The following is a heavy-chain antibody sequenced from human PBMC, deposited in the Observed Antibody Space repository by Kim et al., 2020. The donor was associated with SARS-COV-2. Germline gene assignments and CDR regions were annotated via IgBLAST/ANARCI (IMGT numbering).Heavy chain of an antibody. Sequence: IYYADSVRGQFTISRDNARNSVYLHMNSLRVDDTAVYYCARGWFGQVGDYWGQGTRVTVSS. CDR3: ARGWFGQVGDY. V-gene: IGHV3-21*01. D-gene: IGHD3-10*01. CDR2: I. J-gene: IGHJ4*02.